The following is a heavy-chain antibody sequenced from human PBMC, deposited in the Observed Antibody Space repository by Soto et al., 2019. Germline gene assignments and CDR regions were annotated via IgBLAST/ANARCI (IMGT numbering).Heavy chain of an antibody. Sequence: GGSLRLSCAASRFTFSSYSMNWVRQAPGKGLEWVSYISSSSSTIYYADSVKGRFTISRDNAKNSLYLQMNSLRDEDTAVYYCARVPQVVVAASGMDVWGQGTTVTVSS. CDR1: RFTFSSYS. J-gene: IGHJ6*02. D-gene: IGHD2-15*01. CDR2: ISSSSSTI. CDR3: ARVPQVVVAASGMDV. V-gene: IGHV3-48*02.